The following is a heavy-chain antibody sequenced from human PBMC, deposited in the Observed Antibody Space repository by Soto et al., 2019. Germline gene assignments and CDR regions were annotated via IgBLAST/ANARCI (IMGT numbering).Heavy chain of an antibody. D-gene: IGHD5-12*01. CDR1: GYTFTGYY. Sequence: GASVKVSCKASGYTFTGYYMHWVRQAPGQGLEWMGWINPNSGGTNYAQKFQGWVTMTRDTSISTAYMELSRLRSDDTAVYYCARDLGSGYDPGDYWGQGTLVTVSS. J-gene: IGHJ4*02. CDR3: ARDLGSGYDPGDY. V-gene: IGHV1-2*04. CDR2: INPNSGGT.